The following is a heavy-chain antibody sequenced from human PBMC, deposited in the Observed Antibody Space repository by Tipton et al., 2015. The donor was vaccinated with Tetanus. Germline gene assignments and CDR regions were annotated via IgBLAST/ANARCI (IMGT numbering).Heavy chain of an antibody. J-gene: IGHJ4*02. CDR3: ARRVVGATLDY. D-gene: IGHD1-26*01. Sequence: TLPLTCIVSGGSVSTYYWSWIRQHPGQGLEWIGYIYYTGNTYYNPSLKSRVTLSIDMSKNQFSLRLSSVTAADTAVYFCARRVVGATLDYWGQGSLVTVSS. CDR1: GGSVSTYY. CDR2: IYYTGNT. V-gene: IGHV4-31*03.